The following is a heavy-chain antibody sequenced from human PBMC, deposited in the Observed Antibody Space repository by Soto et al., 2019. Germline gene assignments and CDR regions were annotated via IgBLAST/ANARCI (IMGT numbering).Heavy chain of an antibody. J-gene: IGHJ6*02. D-gene: IGHD2-2*01. Sequence: EVQLLESGGGLVQPGGSLRLSCAGSGFTFSSYDMHWVRQATGKGLEWVSAIGVAGDTYYPGSVKGRFTISRENAKKSLYLQMDSLRAGDTAVYYCARVRRYCSDTSCSIPPRDPYGMDVWGQGTTVTVSS. CDR2: IGVAGDT. V-gene: IGHV3-13*01. CDR3: ARVRRYCSDTSCSIPPRDPYGMDV. CDR1: GFTFSSYD.